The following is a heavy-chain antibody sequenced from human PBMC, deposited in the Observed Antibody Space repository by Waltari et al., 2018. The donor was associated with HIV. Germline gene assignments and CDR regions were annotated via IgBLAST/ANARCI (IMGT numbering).Heavy chain of an antibody. CDR1: GFTFSSSG. V-gene: IGHV3-30*02. D-gene: IGHD3-9*01. Sequence: VRLVESGGGVIQPGGALTLSCDASGFTFSSSGLHWVRQAPGRGLQLFSFICLNGTEEYYVESVKARFIISRENPNNTLLRQMTDLTTVDTAIYFCAKDFKSRAFDPSFLDSWGQGTLLTVSS. J-gene: IGHJ1*01. CDR2: ICLNGTEE. CDR3: AKDFKSRAFDPSFLDS.